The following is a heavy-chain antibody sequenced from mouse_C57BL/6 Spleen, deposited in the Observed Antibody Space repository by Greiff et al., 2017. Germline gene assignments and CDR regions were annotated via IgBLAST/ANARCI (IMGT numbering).Heavy chain of an antibody. V-gene: IGHV5-9-1*02. D-gene: IGHD2-12*01. J-gene: IGHJ3*01. CDR2: ISSGGDYI. Sequence: DVMLVESGEGLVKPGGSLKLSCAASGFTFSSYAMSWVRQTPEKRLEWVAYISSGGDYIYYADTVKGRFTISRDNARNTLYLQMSSLKSEDTAMYYCTREGGLRRGFAYWGQGTLVTVSA. CDR3: TREGGLRRGFAY. CDR1: GFTFSSYA.